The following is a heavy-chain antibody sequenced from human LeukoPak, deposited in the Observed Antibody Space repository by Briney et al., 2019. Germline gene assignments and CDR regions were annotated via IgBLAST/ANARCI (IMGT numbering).Heavy chain of an antibody. D-gene: IGHD3-22*01. V-gene: IGHV4-31*03. CDR3: ARATPRYYYDSSGYWFDY. CDR1: GGSISSGGYY. CDR2: IYYSGST. Sequence: SETLSLTRTVSGGSISSGGYYWSWIRQHPGKGLEWIGYIYYSGSTYYNPSLKSRVTISVDTSKNQFSLKLSSVTAADTAVYYCARATPRYYYDSSGYWFDYWGQGTLVTVSS. J-gene: IGHJ4*02.